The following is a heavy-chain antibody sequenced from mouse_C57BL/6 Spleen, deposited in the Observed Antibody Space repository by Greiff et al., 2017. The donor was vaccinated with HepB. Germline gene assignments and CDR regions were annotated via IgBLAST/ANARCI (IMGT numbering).Heavy chain of an antibody. J-gene: IGHJ2*01. CDR3: ARKEINYYGSSYLGYFDY. CDR1: GYAFSSSW. CDR2: IYPGDGDT. D-gene: IGHD1-1*01. Sequence: VQLQQSGPELVKPGASVKISCKASGYAFSSSWMNWVKQRPGKGLEWIGRIYPGDGDTNYNGKFKGKATLTADKSSSTAYMQLSSLTSEDSAVYFGARKEINYYGSSYLGYFDYWGQGTTLTVSS. V-gene: IGHV1-82*01.